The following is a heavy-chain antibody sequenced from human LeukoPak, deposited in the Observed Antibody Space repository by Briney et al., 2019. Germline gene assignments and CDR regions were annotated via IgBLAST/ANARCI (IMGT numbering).Heavy chain of an antibody. Sequence: ASVKVSCKASGYTFTDYYMHWVRQAPGQGLEWMGWINPNSGGTNYAQKFQGRVTMTRDTSISTAYMELSRLRSDDTAVYYCARVKDRISMVRGVLSPQNYYYYYMDVWGEGTTVTVSS. CDR3: ARVKDRISMVRGVLSPQNYYYYYMDV. CDR1: GYTFTDYY. CDR2: INPNSGGT. D-gene: IGHD3-10*01. V-gene: IGHV1-2*02. J-gene: IGHJ6*03.